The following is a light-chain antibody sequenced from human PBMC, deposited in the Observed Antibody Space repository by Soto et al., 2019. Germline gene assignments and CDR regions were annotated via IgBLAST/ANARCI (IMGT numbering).Light chain of an antibody. CDR2: RVS. V-gene: IGLV2-11*01. J-gene: IGLJ2*01. CDR3: CSFAGTNAYVV. CDR1: TNDVGPYNF. Sequence: QSALIQPRSVSGSPGQSVTISCTGTTNDVGPYNFVSWYQHHPGKAPKPMIYRVSQRPSGVPDRFSGSKSGDTASLTISGLQAEDEADYYFCSFAGTNAYVVFGVGTQLTVL.